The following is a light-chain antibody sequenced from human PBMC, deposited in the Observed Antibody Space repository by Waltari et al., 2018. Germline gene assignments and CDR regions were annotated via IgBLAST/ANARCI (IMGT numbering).Light chain of an antibody. Sequence: QSVLTQPPSVSGAPGQRITISCTGSSSNIGAGYDVHWYQQLPGTAPKLLIYGNDNRPSGFPDRFSGSKSGTSASLAITGLQAEDEADCYCQSYDSSPYVVFGAGTKVTVL. CDR3: QSYDSSPYVV. CDR1: SSNIGAGYD. CDR2: GND. V-gene: IGLV1-40*01. J-gene: IGLJ2*01.